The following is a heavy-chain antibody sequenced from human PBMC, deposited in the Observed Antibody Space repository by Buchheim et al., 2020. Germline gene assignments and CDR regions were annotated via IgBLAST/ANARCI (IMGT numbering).Heavy chain of an antibody. D-gene: IGHD2-21*02. CDR2: AFYSGST. Sequence: VQLQESGPGLVKPSETLSLTCSVFGDSVSSGTFYWSWIRRPPGKGLEWIGYAFYSGSTNYNPSLKNRVSISLQSSKNQFSLRLNSVTAADTAVYYCARRRRCGGDCYSSDYWGQGT. CDR3: ARRRRCGGDCYSSDY. CDR1: GDSVSSGTFY. J-gene: IGHJ4*02. V-gene: IGHV4-61*01.